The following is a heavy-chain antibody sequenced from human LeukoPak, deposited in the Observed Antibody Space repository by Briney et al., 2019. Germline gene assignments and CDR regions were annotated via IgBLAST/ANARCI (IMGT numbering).Heavy chain of an antibody. CDR2: IYYSGST. J-gene: IGHJ6*03. D-gene: IGHD3-10*01. CDR3: ARYYYGSGSYLNYYYYYMDV. Sequence: PSETLSLTCTVPGGSISSYYWSWIRQPPGKGLEWIGYIYYSGSTNYNPSLKSRVTISVDTSKNQFSLKLSSVTAADTAVYYCARYYYGSGSYLNYYYYYMDVWGKGTTVTVSS. V-gene: IGHV4-59*01. CDR1: GGSISSYY.